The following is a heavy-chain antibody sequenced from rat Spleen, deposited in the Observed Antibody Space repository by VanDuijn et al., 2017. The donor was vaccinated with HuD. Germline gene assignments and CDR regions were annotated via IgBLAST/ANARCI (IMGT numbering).Heavy chain of an antibody. V-gene: IGHV2-1*01. CDR1: GFSLTSNT. J-gene: IGHJ2*01. Sequence: QVQLKESGPGLVQPSQTLSLTCTVSGFSLTSNTIQWVRQPPGKGLEWMGGIWGDGSKDYNSALKSRLSITRDISKSQVFLKMNSLQTEDTATYYCARANRDSYAHFDYWGQGVMVTVSS. CDR3: ARANRDSYAHFDY. D-gene: IGHD1-12*01. CDR2: IWGDGSK.